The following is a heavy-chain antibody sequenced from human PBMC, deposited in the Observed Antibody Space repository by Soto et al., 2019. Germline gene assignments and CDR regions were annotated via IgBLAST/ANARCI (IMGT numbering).Heavy chain of an antibody. Sequence: PWCFLTLSSLASVFTFSSYAMHWLRQAPGKGLEWVAVISYDGSNKYYADSVKGRFTISRDNSKNTLYLQMNSLRAEDTAVYYCATNWGADYYDSSGYYLGYWGQGTLVTVS. CDR2: ISYDGSNK. CDR3: ATNWGADYYDSSGYYLGY. V-gene: IGHV3-30-3*01. D-gene: IGHD3-22*01. CDR1: VFTFSSYA. J-gene: IGHJ4*02.